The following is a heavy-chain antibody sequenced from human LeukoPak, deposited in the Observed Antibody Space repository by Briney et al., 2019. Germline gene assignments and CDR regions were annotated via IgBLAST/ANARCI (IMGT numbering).Heavy chain of an antibody. Sequence: GGSLRLSCAASGFTFSSCALSWVRQAPGKGLEWVSSISDSGDSTNYADSVKGRFTISRDNSKNTLYLQMNSLRAEDAAVYYCAKAKGPFYDTTGPSDWSQGTLVTVSS. CDR1: GFTFSSCA. CDR2: ISDSGDST. D-gene: IGHD3-22*01. CDR3: AKAKGPFYDTTGPSD. J-gene: IGHJ4*02. V-gene: IGHV3-23*01.